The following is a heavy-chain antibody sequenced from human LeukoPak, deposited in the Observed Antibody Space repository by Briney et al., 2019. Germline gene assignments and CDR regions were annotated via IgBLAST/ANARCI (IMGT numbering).Heavy chain of an antibody. CDR2: IYHSGST. J-gene: IGHJ5*02. CDR1: GYSISSGYY. CDR3: ARDRASGWDGSGERYWFDP. V-gene: IGHV4-38-2*02. Sequence: SETLSLTCTVSGYSISSGYYWGWIRQPPGKGLEWIGSIYHSGSTYYNPSLKSRVTISVDTSRNQFSLKLSSVTAADTAVYYCARDRASGWDGSGERYWFDPWGQGTLVTVSS. D-gene: IGHD3-10*01.